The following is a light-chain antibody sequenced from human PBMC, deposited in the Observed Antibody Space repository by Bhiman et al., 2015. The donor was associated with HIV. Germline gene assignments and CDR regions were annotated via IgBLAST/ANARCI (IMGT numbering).Light chain of an antibody. J-gene: IGLJ3*02. Sequence: QSVLTQPPSVSGAPGQRVTISCTGSSSNIGAGYDVHWYQQLPGTAPKLLMYGNSNRPSGIPDRFSGSKSGTSATLGITGLQTGDEADYYCGTWDSSLSAEVFGGGTKLTVL. CDR1: SSNIGAGYD. CDR3: GTWDSSLSAEV. V-gene: IGLV1-50*01. CDR2: GNS.